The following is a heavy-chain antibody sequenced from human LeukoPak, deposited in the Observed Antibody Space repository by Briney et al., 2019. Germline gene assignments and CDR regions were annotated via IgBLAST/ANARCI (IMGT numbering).Heavy chain of an antibody. D-gene: IGHD3-16*02. CDR3: ARLRITFGGVIVIPPGYFDY. Sequence: SETLSFTCTVSGGSISSSSYYWGWIRQPPGKGLEWIGSIYYSGSTYYNPSLKSRVTISVDTSKNQFSLKLSSVTAADTAVYYCARLRITFGGVIVIPPGYFDYWGQGTLVTVSS. CDR1: GGSISSSSYY. V-gene: IGHV4-39*01. CDR2: IYYSGST. J-gene: IGHJ4*02.